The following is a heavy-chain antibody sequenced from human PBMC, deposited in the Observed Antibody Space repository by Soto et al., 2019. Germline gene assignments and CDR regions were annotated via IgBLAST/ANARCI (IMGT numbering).Heavy chain of an antibody. CDR2: IYSGGST. D-gene: IGHD4-17*01. V-gene: IGHV3-66*01. Sequence: WGSLRLSCEASGFTFSSYAMSWVRQAPGKGLEWVSVIYSGGSTYYADSVKGRFTISRDNSKNTLHLQMNSLRAEDTAVYYCARIYGDYFLKTTVYYYMDVWGKGTTVTVSS. J-gene: IGHJ6*03. CDR3: ARIYGDYFLKTTVYYYMDV. CDR1: GFTFSSYA.